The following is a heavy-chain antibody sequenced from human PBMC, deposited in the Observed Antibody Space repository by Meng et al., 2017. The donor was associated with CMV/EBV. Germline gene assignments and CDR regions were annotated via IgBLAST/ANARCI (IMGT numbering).Heavy chain of an antibody. J-gene: IGHJ4*02. CDR2: IRYDGSNK. D-gene: IGHD3-10*01. CDR3: AKDSVVFRYGSGSYPYFDY. CDR1: GFTFSSYG. V-gene: IGHV3-30*02. Sequence: GGSLRLSCAASGFTFSSYGMHWVRQAPGKGLEWVAFIRYDGSNKYYADSVKGRFTISRDNSNNTLYLQMNSLRAEDTAVYYCAKDSVVFRYGSGSYPYFDYWGQGTLVTVSS.